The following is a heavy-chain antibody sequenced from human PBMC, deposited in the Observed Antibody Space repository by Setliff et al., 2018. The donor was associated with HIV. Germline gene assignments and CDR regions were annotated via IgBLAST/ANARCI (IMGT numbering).Heavy chain of an antibody. D-gene: IGHD6-13*01. CDR2: INHSGST. V-gene: IGHV4-34*01. CDR3: ASDYSSRHDAFDI. J-gene: IGHJ3*02. CDR1: GGSFSDYY. Sequence: SETLSLTCAVYGGSFSDYYWSWIRQPPGKGLEWIGDINHSGSTNYNPSLKSRVTISLDTSKNQFSLKLNSMTAADTAVYFCASDYSSRHDAFDIWGQGTVVTVSS.